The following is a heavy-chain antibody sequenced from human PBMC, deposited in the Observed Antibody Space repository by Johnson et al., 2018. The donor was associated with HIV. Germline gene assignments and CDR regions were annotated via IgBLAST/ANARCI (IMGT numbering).Heavy chain of an antibody. CDR2: INGDGSRL. Sequence: VQLVESGGGLVQPGGSLRLSCGASGFTFSDHWMQWVRQAPGKGLVWVSRINGDGSRLTYADSVKGRFTIARDNAKNTLYLELKSLRSEDTALYYCAKDLAIYDYVWEGVFDIWGQGTMVTVSS. CDR1: GFTFSDHW. D-gene: IGHD3-16*01. V-gene: IGHV3-74*01. CDR3: AKDLAIYDYVWEGVFDI. J-gene: IGHJ3*02.